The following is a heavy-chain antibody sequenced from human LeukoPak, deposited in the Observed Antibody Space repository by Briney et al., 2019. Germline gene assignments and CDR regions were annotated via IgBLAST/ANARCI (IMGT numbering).Heavy chain of an antibody. CDR3: ARDPTPSGYDQIDY. CDR2: ISYDGSNK. J-gene: IGHJ4*02. V-gene: IGHV3-30*03. D-gene: IGHD5-12*01. Sequence: GGSLRLSCAASGFTFSSYGMHWVRQAPGKGLEWVAVISYDGSNKYYADSVKGRFTISRDNSKNTLYLQMNSLRAEDTAVYYCARDPTPSGYDQIDYWGQGTLVTVSS. CDR1: GFTFSSYG.